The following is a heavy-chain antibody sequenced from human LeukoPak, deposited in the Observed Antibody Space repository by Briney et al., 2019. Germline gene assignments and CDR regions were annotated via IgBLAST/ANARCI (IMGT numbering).Heavy chain of an antibody. CDR1: GFTFSSYG. CDR3: AKDVSSLRFLEWLFDY. V-gene: IGHV3-30*18. CDR2: ISYDGSNK. D-gene: IGHD3-3*01. Sequence: GGSLRLSCAAPGFTFSSYGMHWVRQAPGKGLEWVAVISYDGSNKYYADSVKGRFTISRDNSKNTLYLQVNSLRAEDTAVYYCAKDVSSLRFLEWLFDYWGQGTLVTVSS. J-gene: IGHJ4*02.